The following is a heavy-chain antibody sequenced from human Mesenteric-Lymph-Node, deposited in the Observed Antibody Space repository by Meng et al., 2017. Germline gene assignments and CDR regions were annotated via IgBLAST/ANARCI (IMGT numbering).Heavy chain of an antibody. CDR1: GGSISSSNW. CDR2: IYHSGST. V-gene: IGHV4-4*02. Sequence: GSLRLSCAVSGGSISSSNWWSWVRQPPGKGLEWIGEIYHSGSTNYNPSLKSRVTISVDKSKNQFSLKLSSVTAADTAVYYCARSPADGGNSFWGQGTLVTVSS. J-gene: IGHJ4*02. D-gene: IGHD4-23*01. CDR3: ARSPADGGNSF.